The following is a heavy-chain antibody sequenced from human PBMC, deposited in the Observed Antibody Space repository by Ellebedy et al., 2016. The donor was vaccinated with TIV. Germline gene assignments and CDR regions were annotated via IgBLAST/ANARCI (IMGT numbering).Heavy chain of an antibody. V-gene: IGHV3-30*18. J-gene: IGHJ6*02. CDR3: AKDRYYDSSGYYYYYGMDV. CDR1: GFTFSSYG. Sequence: GESLKISCAASGFTFSSYGMHWVRQAPGKGLEWVAVISYDGSNKYYADSVKGRFTISRDNSKNTLYLQMNSLRAEDTAVYYCAKDRYYDSSGYYYYYGMDVWGQGTTVTVSS. CDR2: ISYDGSNK. D-gene: IGHD3-22*01.